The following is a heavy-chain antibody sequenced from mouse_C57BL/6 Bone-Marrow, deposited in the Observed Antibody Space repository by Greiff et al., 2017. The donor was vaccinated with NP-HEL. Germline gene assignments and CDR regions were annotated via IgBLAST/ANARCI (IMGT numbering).Heavy chain of an antibody. CDR1: GYTFTSYW. CDR3: ATSKGMVRSYAMDY. CDR2: IYPGSGST. D-gene: IGHD2-10*02. Sequence: VQLQQPGAELVKPGASVKMSCKASGYTFTSYWITWVKQRPGQGLEWIGDIYPGSGSTNYNEQFKSKATLTVDKSSSTAYMQLSILTSEDSAVYYCATSKGMVRSYAMDYWGQGTSVTVSS. J-gene: IGHJ4*01. V-gene: IGHV1-55*01.